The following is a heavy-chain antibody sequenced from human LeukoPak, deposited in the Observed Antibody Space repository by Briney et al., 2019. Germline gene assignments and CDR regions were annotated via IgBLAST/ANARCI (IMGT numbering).Heavy chain of an antibody. J-gene: IGHJ4*02. CDR2: INHSGST. Sequence: SETLSLTCAVYGGSFSGYYWSWIRQPPGRGLEWIGEINHSGSTNYNPSLKSRVTISVDTSKNQFSLKLSSVTAADTAVYYCARTRAYSSSWYDYWGQGTLVTVSS. D-gene: IGHD6-13*01. CDR3: ARTRAYSSSWYDY. V-gene: IGHV4-34*01. CDR1: GGSFSGYY.